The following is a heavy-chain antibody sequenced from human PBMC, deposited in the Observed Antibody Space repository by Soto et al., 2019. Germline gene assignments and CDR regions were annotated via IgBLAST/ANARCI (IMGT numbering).Heavy chain of an antibody. Sequence: GASVKVSCKASGGTFSSYTISWVRQAPGQGLEWMGRTIPILGIANYAQKFQGRVTMTEDTSTDTAYMELSSLRSEDTAVYYCATDEQGQLLWGRGTLVTVSS. CDR1: GGTFSSYT. D-gene: IGHD1-1*01. J-gene: IGHJ2*01. CDR2: TIPILGIA. V-gene: IGHV1-69*04. CDR3: ATDEQGQLL.